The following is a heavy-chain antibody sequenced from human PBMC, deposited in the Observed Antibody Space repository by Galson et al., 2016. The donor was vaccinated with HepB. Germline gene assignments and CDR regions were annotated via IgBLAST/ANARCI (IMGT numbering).Heavy chain of an antibody. V-gene: IGHV3-33*01. D-gene: IGHD2-2*01. CDR3: ARAPYCGSAICYEYFYDGLDV. J-gene: IGHJ6*02. Sequence: SLSLSCAASGFTFSNYGMHWVRQSPGKGLEWVALIWYDGSTEYYTDSVKGRFTISRDNARKTLHLQMSSLRVEDTAVHYCARAPYCGSAICYEYFYDGLDVWGQGTSVIVSS. CDR1: GFTFSNYG. CDR2: IWYDGSTE.